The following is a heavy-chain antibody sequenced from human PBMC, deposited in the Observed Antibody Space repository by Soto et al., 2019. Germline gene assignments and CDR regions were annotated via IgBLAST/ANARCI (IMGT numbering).Heavy chain of an antibody. CDR2: ISGSGGST. D-gene: IGHD3-22*01. J-gene: IGHJ4*02. CDR1: GFTFSSYA. CDR3: AKEGTNYYDSSGYLDY. Sequence: GGSLRLSCAASGFTFSSYAMSWVRQAPGKGLEWVSAISGSGGSTYYADSVKGRFTISRDNSKNTLYLQMNSLRAEDTAVYYCAKEGTNYYDSSGYLDYWGQGTLVTVSS. V-gene: IGHV3-23*01.